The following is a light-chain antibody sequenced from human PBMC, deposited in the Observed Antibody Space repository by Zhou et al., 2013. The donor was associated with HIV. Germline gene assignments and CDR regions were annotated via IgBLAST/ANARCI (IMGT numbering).Light chain of an antibody. Sequence: VTITCRASQGIGNDVNWYQHKPGEAPRRLIYGASNLQPGVPSRFSGRGHGTDFSLTISGLQSEDFATYFCLHNGRRTPKTFGQGTKV. CDR2: GAS. V-gene: IGKV1-17*01. J-gene: IGKJ1*01. CDR1: QGIGND. CDR3: LHNGRRTPKT.